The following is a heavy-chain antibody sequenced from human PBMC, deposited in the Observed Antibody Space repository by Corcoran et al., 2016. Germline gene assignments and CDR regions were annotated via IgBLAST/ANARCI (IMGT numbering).Heavy chain of an antibody. CDR1: GFTFSSYG. J-gene: IGHJ4*02. CDR2: ISYDGSNK. Sequence: QVQLVESGGGVVQPGRSLRISCAASGFTFSSYGMHWVRQAPGKGLEWVAVISYDGSNKYYADSVKGRFTISRDNSKNTLYMQMNSLIAEDTAVYYWAKDRWDIVGATIDYWGQGTLVTVSS. V-gene: IGHV3-30*18. CDR3: AKDRWDIVGATIDY. D-gene: IGHD1-26*01.